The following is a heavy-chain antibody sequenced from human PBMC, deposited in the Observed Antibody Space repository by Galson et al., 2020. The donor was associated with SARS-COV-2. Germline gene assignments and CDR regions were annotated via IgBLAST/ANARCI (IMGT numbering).Heavy chain of an antibody. D-gene: IGHD5-12*01. CDR2: IYYSGTI. V-gene: IGHV4-31*03. CDR3: ARIKVATVREYYGCGMDV. Sequence: SETLSLTCTVPGAPITSSGYYWTWSRQHPGKGLEWIGHIYYSGTIYYNSSLKSRLSISVAPSKNHLSMKLSSVTAADTAVYYGARIKVATVREYYGCGMDVWGQGTTVTVSS. J-gene: IGHJ6*02. CDR1: GAPITSSGYY.